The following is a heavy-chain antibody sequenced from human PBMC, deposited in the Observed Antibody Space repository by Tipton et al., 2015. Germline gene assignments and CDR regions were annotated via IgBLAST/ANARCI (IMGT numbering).Heavy chain of an antibody. J-gene: IGHJ6*02. D-gene: IGHD1-14*01. CDR2: INHSGSN. CDR1: GGSFSGYY. Sequence: TLSLTCAVYGGSFSGYYWTWIRQPPGKGLGWIGEINHSGSNNCNPSLKSRVTISVDTPKNQFSLKLNSVTAADTAVYFCARLGIPEGGMDVWGQGTTVTVSS. V-gene: IGHV4-34*01. CDR3: ARLGIPEGGMDV.